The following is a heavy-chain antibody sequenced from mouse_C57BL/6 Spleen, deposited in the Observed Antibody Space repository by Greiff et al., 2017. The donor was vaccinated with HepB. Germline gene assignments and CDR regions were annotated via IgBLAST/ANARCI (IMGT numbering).Heavy chain of an antibody. Sequence: ESGPGLVKPSQSLSLTCSVTGYSFTSGYYWYWIRQFPGNKLEWMGYISYDGSNNYNPSLKNRISITRDTSKNQFFLKLNSVTTEDTATYYCARGSYYGSSYGYFDVWGTGTTVTVSS. CDR2: ISYDGSN. CDR3: ARGSYYGSSYGYFDV. V-gene: IGHV3-6*01. CDR1: GYSFTSGYY. D-gene: IGHD1-1*01. J-gene: IGHJ1*03.